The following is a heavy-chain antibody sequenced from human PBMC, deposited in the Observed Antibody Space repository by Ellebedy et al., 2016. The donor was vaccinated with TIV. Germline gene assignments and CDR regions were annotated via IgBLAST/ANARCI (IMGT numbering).Heavy chain of an antibody. Sequence: AASVKVSCKVSGYTLTELSMHWVRQAPGKGLEWMGGFDPEDGETIYAQKFQGRVTMTEDTSTDTAYMELSSLRSEDTAVYYCATGYVVRGVTRNWFDPWGQGTLVTVSS. J-gene: IGHJ5*02. CDR1: GYTLTELS. CDR2: FDPEDGET. V-gene: IGHV1-24*01. D-gene: IGHD3-10*01. CDR3: ATGYVVRGVTRNWFDP.